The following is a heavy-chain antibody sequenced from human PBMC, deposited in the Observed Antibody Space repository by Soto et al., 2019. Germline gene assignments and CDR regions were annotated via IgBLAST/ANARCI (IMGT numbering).Heavy chain of an antibody. CDR2: INAGNGNT. D-gene: IGHD5-12*01. CDR3: GRERVGIVPTMTWFNP. CDR1: GYTFTSYA. V-gene: IGHV1-3*01. J-gene: IGHJ5*02. Sequence: ASVKVSCKASGYTFTSYAMHWVRQAPGQRLEWMGWINAGNGNTKYSQKFQGRVTITRDTSASTAYMELSSLRSEDTAVYYCGRERVGIVPTMTWFNPGGQETLLT.